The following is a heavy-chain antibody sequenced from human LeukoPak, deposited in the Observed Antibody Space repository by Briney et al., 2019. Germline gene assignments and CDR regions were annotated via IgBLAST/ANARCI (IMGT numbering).Heavy chain of an antibody. CDR1: GYTFTSYG. CDR2: ISAYNGNT. V-gene: IGHV1-18*01. D-gene: IGHD3-3*01. J-gene: IGHJ4*02. CDR3: AREKGITNYFDY. Sequence: ASVKVSCKASGYTFTSYGISWVRHAPGQGLEWMGWISAYNGNTNYAQKLQGRVTMTTDTSTSTAYMELRSLRSDNTAVYYCAREKGITNYFDYWGQGTLVTVPS.